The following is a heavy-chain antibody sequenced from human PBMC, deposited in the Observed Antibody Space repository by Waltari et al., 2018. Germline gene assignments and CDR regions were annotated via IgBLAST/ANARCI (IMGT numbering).Heavy chain of an antibody. CDR1: GFSASTNS. V-gene: IGHV3-53*01. J-gene: IGHJ4*02. D-gene: IGHD7-27*01. CDR2: LFDDGTT. CDR3: AREHWGSLDF. Sequence: EVQLVESGGGFIVPGGSLKLSCAVSGFSASTNSMSWVRQRPGKGLEWVSVLFDDGTTHYADFAKGRFSISRDNSKNTLYLQMNALRVEDTAVYFCAREHWGSLDFWGQGTLVTVSS.